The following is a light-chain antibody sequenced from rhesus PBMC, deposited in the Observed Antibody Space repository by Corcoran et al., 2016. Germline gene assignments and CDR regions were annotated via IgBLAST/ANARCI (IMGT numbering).Light chain of an antibody. CDR3: HQHGSGFT. J-gene: IGKJ3*01. CDR1: QSASSY. Sequence: QVILTQSPATLCLSPGVRATLSCRASQSASSYLAWYQQKPGQAPRLLSGGAFSRATGIPDRWSGSGSGTDLTLNISRLEHEAVELSQYHQHGSGFTFDPRPKLDIK. CDR2: GAF. V-gene: IGKV3-10*01.